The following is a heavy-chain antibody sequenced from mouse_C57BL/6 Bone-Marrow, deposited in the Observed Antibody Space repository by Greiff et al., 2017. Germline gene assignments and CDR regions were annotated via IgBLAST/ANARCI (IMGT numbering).Heavy chain of an antibody. CDR1: GYTFTSYG. CDR3: ARSGNDYDENY. CDR2: IYPRSGNT. V-gene: IGHV1-81*01. J-gene: IGHJ2*01. Sequence: QVQLQQSGAELARPGASVKLSCKASGYTFTSYGISWVKQRTGQGLEWIGEIYPRSGNTYYNEKFKGKATLTADKSASTAYMELRSLTSEDSAVYFCARSGNDYDENYWGQGTTLTVSS. D-gene: IGHD2-4*01.